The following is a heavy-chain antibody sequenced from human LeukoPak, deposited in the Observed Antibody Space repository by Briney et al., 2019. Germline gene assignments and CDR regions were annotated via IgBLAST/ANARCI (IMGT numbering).Heavy chain of an antibody. Sequence: ASVKVSCKASGYTFTSYGISWVRQAPGQELEWMGWISAYNGNTNYAQKLQGRVTMTTDTSTSTAYMELRSLRSDDTAVYYCAREYRAYSSGWYPDYWGQGTLVTVSS. CDR2: ISAYNGNT. J-gene: IGHJ4*02. V-gene: IGHV1-18*01. D-gene: IGHD6-19*01. CDR1: GYTFTSYG. CDR3: AREYRAYSSGWYPDY.